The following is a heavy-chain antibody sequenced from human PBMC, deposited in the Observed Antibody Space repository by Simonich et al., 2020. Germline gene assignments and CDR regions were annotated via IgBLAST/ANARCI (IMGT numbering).Heavy chain of an antibody. CDR2: IYYSGST. CDR3: ARHAGFAFDI. D-gene: IGHD6-13*01. CDR1: GGSISSSSYH. Sequence: QLQLQESGPGLVKPSETLSLTCTVSGGSISSSSYHWGWIRQPPGKGLEWIGSIYYSGSTDYNPSRMSRVTISVDTSKNQFSLKLSSVTAADTAVYYCARHAGFAFDIWGQGTMVTVSS. V-gene: IGHV4-39*01. J-gene: IGHJ3*02.